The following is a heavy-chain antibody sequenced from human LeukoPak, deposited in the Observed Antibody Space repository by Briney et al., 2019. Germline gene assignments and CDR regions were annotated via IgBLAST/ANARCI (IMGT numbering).Heavy chain of an antibody. J-gene: IGHJ6*03. V-gene: IGHV4-38-2*02. Sequence: SETLSLTCTVSGGSISSYYWGWIRQPPGKGLEWIGSIYHSGSTYYNPSLKSRVTISVDTSKNQFSLKLSSVTAADTAVYYCARAHRGGVYYMDVWGKGTTVTVSS. D-gene: IGHD3-10*01. CDR1: GGSISSYY. CDR3: ARAHRGGVYYMDV. CDR2: IYHSGST.